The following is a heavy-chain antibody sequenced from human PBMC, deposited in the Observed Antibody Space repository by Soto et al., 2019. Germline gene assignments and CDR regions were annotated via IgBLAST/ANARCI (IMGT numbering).Heavy chain of an antibody. J-gene: IGHJ4*02. Sequence: EAQLVESGGGLVQPGGSLRLSCAASGFTFTYWMHWVRQAPGEGLVWVSRMNSDGSTTNYADSVKGRFTISRDNAKNTLYLQMNSLRAEDTAVYYCARAGYFRFDYWGQGTLVTVSS. CDR1: GFTFTYW. D-gene: IGHD2-21*01. V-gene: IGHV3-74*01. CDR3: ARAGYFRFDY. CDR2: MNSDGSTT.